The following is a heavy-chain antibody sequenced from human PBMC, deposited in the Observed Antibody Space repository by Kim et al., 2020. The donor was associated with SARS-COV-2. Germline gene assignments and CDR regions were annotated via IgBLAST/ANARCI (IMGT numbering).Heavy chain of an antibody. J-gene: IGHJ4*02. CDR2: IYHSGST. CDR3: ARGIVERRGRRFDY. V-gene: IGHV4-4*02. CDR1: GGSISSSNW. D-gene: IGHD1-26*01. Sequence: SETLSLTCAVSGGSISSSNWWSWVRQPPGKGLEWIGEIYHSGSTNYNPSLKSRVTISVDKSKNQFSLKLSSVTAADTAVYYCARGIVERRGRRFDYWGQGTLVTVSS.